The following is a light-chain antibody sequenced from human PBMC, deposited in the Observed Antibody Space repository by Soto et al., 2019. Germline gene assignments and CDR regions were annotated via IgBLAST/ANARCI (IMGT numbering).Light chain of an antibody. CDR1: QPISDY. CDR3: QQVKTYPRT. CDR2: EES. Sequence: DIQMTQSPSSLSASVGDRVTITCRTSQPISDYLNWYQQKPGKPPKLLIYEESTLHSGVPSRFSGRKSETQFTLTIDSLQPEDFATYYCQQVKTYPRTFGGGTKVDIK. J-gene: IGKJ4*01. V-gene: IGKV1-9*01.